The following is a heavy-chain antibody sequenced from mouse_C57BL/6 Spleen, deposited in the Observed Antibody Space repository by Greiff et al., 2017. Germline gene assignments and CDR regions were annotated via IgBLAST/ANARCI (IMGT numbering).Heavy chain of an antibody. Sequence: QVQLQQSGAELVKPGASVKLSCKASGYTFTEYTIHWVKQRSGQGLEWIGWFYPGSGSIKYNEKFKDKATLTADKSSSTVSMELSRLTSEDSSVYFCARHQIYYYGSSYGYFDVWGTGTTVTVSS. CDR3: ARHQIYYYGSSYGYFDV. D-gene: IGHD1-1*01. J-gene: IGHJ1*03. V-gene: IGHV1-62-2*01. CDR1: GYTFTEYT. CDR2: FYPGSGSI.